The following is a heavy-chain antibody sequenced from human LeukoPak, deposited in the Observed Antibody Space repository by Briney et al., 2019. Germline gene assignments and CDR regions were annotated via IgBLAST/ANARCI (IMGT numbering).Heavy chain of an antibody. Sequence: ASVKVSCKASGYTFTGYYMHWVRQAPGQGLEWVGWINPNSGGTNYAQKFQGWVTMTRDTSISTAYMELSGLRSDDTAVYYCARGDSSSWGWFDPWGQGTLVTVSS. CDR3: ARGDSSSWGWFDP. CDR2: INPNSGGT. J-gene: IGHJ5*02. D-gene: IGHD6-13*01. V-gene: IGHV1-2*04. CDR1: GYTFTGYY.